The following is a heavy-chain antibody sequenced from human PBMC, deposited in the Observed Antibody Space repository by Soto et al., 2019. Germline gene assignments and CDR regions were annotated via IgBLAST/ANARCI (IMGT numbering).Heavy chain of an antibody. CDR3: SRLASQVAGVNMFDY. CDR2: TYYRSKWDT. J-gene: IGHJ4*02. CDR1: GDSVSSKTSS. Sequence: PSQTLSLTCGISGDSVSSKTSSWNWIRQSPSRGLEWLGRTYYRSKWDTDYSQSMKGRLIISPDSYRNRITWRLASKTPADTATDYSSRLASQVAGVNMFDYWGQGILVTVSS. V-gene: IGHV6-1*01. D-gene: IGHD5-12*01.